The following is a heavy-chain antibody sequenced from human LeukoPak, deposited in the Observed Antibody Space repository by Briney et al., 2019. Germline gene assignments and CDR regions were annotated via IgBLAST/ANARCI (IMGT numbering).Heavy chain of an antibody. D-gene: IGHD6-6*01. CDR1: GASISTSSDY. CDR3: ARGPGQLVRTPPRGWFDP. Sequence: SETLSLTCTVSGASISTSSDYWGWIRQPPGKGLEWIASIYYSATTYYNPSLVSRVTISTDASKNQFSLKLSSVTAADTAVYYCARGPGQLVRTPPRGWFDPWGQGTLVTVSS. V-gene: IGHV4-39*07. CDR2: IYYSATT. J-gene: IGHJ5*02.